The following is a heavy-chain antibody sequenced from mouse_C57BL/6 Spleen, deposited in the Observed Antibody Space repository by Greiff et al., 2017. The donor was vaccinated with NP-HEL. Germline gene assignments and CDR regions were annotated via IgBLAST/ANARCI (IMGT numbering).Heavy chain of an antibody. J-gene: IGHJ3*01. D-gene: IGHD2-4*01. Sequence: EVKLVESGGGLVKPGGSLKLSCAASGFTFSSYTMSWVRQTPEKRLEWVATISGGGGNTYYPDSVKGRFTISRDNAKNTLYLQMSSLRSEDTALYYCARQSYDYPWFAYWGQGTLVTVSA. CDR1: GFTFSSYT. CDR3: ARQSYDYPWFAY. CDR2: ISGGGGNT. V-gene: IGHV5-9*01.